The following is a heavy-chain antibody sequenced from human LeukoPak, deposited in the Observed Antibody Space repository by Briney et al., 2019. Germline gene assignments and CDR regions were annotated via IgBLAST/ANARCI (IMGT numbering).Heavy chain of an antibody. CDR2: IYYSGST. D-gene: IGHD3-22*01. J-gene: IGHJ4*02. CDR1: GGSISSSSYY. Sequence: SETLSLTCTVYGGSISSSSYYWGWIRQPPGKGLEWIGSIYYSGSTYYNPSLKSRVTISVDTSKNQFSLKLSSVTAADTAVYYCAKIYQDSCAYHCAPDYWGQGTLVTVSS. V-gene: IGHV4-39*07. CDR3: AKIYQDSCAYHCAPDY.